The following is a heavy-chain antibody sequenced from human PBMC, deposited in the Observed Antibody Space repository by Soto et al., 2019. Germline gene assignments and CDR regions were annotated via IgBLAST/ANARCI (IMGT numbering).Heavy chain of an antibody. D-gene: IGHD3-10*01. CDR2: IYYSGST. Sequence: QVQLQESGPGLVKPSETLSLTCTVSGGSISSYYWSWIRQPPGKGLEWIGYIYYSGSTNYNPSLKSRVTISVDTSKTQFSLKLSSVTAGDTAVYYCARVWGGAFDIWGQGTMVTVSS. V-gene: IGHV4-59*01. J-gene: IGHJ3*02. CDR3: ARVWGGAFDI. CDR1: GGSISSYY.